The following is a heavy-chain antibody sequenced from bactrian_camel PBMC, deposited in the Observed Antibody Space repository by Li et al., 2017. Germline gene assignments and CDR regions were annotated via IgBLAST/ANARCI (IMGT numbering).Heavy chain of an antibody. CDR2: IAGSGST. V-gene: IGHV3S53*01. J-gene: IGHJ4*01. Sequence: VQLVESGGGTVQSGGSLRLSCLVSGYLYGGNCVGWFRQAPGKEREGVAVIAGSGSTGYADSVKGRFTISRDNAKNTLYLQMNSLKPEDTDMYHCATGVYCAHELSPDEYDVWGPGTQVTVS. CDR1: GYLYGGNC. CDR3: ATGVYCAHELSPDEYDV. D-gene: IGHD3*01.